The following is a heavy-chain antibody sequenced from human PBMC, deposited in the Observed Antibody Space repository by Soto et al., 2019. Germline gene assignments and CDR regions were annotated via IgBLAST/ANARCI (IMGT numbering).Heavy chain of an antibody. Sequence: SETLSLTCTVSGGSISSYYWSWIRQPPGKGLEWIGYIYYSGSTNYNPSLKSRVTISVDTSKNHVSLRLNAVTAADTAVYYCARLDYGDSAFDSWGRGTLVTVSS. J-gene: IGHJ4*02. CDR3: ARLDYGDSAFDS. CDR1: GGSISSYY. V-gene: IGHV4-59*12. CDR2: IYYSGST. D-gene: IGHD4-17*01.